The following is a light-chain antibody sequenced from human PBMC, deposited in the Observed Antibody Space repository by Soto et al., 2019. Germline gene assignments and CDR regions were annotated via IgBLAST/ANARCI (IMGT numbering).Light chain of an antibody. Sequence: DIQVTQSPSTLSASVGDRFTFTCRASQSISSWLAWYQQKPGKAPKLLIYKASTLKSGVPSRFSGSGSGTDFTLTISSLEPEDFAVYSCQQRSNRPPTFGQGTRLEIK. CDR2: KAS. V-gene: IGKV1-5*03. CDR1: QSISSW. J-gene: IGKJ5*01. CDR3: QQRSNRPPT.